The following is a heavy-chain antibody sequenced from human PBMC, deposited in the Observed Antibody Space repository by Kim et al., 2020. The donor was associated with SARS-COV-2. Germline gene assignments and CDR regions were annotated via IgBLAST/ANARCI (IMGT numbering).Heavy chain of an antibody. V-gene: IGHV3-21*01. Sequence: GGSLRLSCAASGFTFSSYSMNWVRQAPGKGLEWVSSISSSSSYIYYADSVKGRFTISRDNAKNSLYLQMNSLRAEDTAVYYCARDFLGIAAAGTVYWGQGTLVTVSS. CDR3: ARDFLGIAAAGTVY. CDR2: ISSSSSYI. D-gene: IGHD6-13*01. CDR1: GFTFSSYS. J-gene: IGHJ4*02.